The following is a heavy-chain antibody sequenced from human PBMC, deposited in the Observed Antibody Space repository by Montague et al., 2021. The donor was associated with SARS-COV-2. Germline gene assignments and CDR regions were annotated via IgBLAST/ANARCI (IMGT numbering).Heavy chain of an antibody. CDR3: SSGDFFDY. D-gene: IGHD3-16*01. CDR1: GFPFSSQW. CDR2: IKEDGSVR. V-gene: IGHV3-7*01. J-gene: IGHJ4*02. Sequence: SRRLSCAASGFPFSSQWMSWVRQAPGKGLEWVANIKEDGSVRQYAASVKGRFTISRDNAKNSLVLQMNSLRVEDTAFYYCSSGDFFDYWGQGTLVTVSS.